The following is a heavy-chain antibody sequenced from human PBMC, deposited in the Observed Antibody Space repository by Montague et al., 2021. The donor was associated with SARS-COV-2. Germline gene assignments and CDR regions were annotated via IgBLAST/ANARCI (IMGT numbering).Heavy chain of an antibody. J-gene: IGHJ4*02. CDR2: IYYSGST. D-gene: IGHD6-13*01. CDR1: GGSISSYY. V-gene: IGHV4-59*12. Sequence: SETLSLTCTVSGGSISSYYWSWIRQPPGKGLEWIGYIYYSGSTNYNPSLESRVTISVDTSKNQFSLKLSSVTAADTAVYYCARGSYSSSWYGPKYYFDYWGQGTLVTVSS. CDR3: ARGSYSSSWYGPKYYFDY.